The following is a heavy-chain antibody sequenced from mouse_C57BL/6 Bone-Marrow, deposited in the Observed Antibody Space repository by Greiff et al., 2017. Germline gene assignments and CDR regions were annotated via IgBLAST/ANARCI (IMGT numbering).Heavy chain of an antibody. Sequence: QVQLQQPGAELVKPGASVKLSCKASGYTFTSYWMHWVKQRPGQGLEWIGMIHPNSGSTNYNEKFKSKATLTVDKSSSTAYMQLSSLTSEDSAVYYCARLRGKSYYYGSRSFAYWGQGTLVTVSA. J-gene: IGHJ3*01. D-gene: IGHD1-1*01. CDR3: ARLRGKSYYYGSRSFAY. CDR2: IHPNSGST. CDR1: GYTFTSYW. V-gene: IGHV1-64*01.